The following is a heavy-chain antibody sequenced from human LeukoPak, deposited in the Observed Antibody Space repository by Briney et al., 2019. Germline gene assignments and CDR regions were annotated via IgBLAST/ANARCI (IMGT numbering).Heavy chain of an antibody. V-gene: IGHV3-30*04. D-gene: IGHD6-13*01. CDR1: GFTFSSYA. CDR2: ISYDGSNK. Sequence: GGSLRLSCAASGFTFSSYAIHWVRQAPGKGLEWVAVISYDGSNKYYADSVKGRFTISRDNSKNTLYLQMNSLRAEDTAVYYCARDLRWYFLFDYWGQGTLVTVSS. J-gene: IGHJ4*02. CDR3: ARDLRWYFLFDY.